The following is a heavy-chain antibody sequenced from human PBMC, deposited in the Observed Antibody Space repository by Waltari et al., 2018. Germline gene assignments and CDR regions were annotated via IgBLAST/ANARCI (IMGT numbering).Heavy chain of an antibody. D-gene: IGHD3-22*01. CDR2: ISWKSGTI. CDR1: GITFGDFG. CDR3: ANMYYYDSSGQTHAFDI. V-gene: IGHV3-9*01. Sequence: EVHVVVSGGGLVQPGRSLRLSCAVSGITFGDFGRTWVRQAPGKGLEWVSGISWKSGTIGYADSVRGRFTISRDKAKNSLYLQMNSLRPEDTALYYCANMYYYDSSGQTHAFDIWGQGTMVTVSS. J-gene: IGHJ3*02.